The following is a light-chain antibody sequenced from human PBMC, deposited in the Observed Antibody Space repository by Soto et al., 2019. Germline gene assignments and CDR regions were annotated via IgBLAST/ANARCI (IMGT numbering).Light chain of an antibody. Sequence: QSALTQPASVSGSPGQSITISCTGTSSDVGTYNYVSWYQQHPGKAPKLMIYEVGNRPSGVSNRFSGSKSGNTASLTISGLQAVDEADYYCSSFTNSRAYVFGTGTKVTVL. CDR2: EVG. CDR1: SSDVGTYNY. V-gene: IGLV2-14*01. CDR3: SSFTNSRAYV. J-gene: IGLJ1*01.